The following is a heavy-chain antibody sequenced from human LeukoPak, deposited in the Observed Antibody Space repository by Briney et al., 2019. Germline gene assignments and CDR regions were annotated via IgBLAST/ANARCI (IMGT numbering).Heavy chain of an antibody. Sequence: PGGSLRLSCAASGFTFSSYTMNWVRQAPGKGLEWVSYISISSSIIYYADSVKGRFTVSRDNAKNSLYLQMNSLRDGDTAVYYCARERGYSFGPFFDHWGQGTLVTVSS. CDR3: ARERGYSFGPFFDH. D-gene: IGHD5-18*01. V-gene: IGHV3-48*02. CDR2: ISISSSII. CDR1: GFTFSSYT. J-gene: IGHJ4*02.